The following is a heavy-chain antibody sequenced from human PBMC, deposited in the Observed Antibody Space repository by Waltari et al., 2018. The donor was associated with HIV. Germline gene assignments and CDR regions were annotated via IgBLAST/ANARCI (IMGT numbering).Heavy chain of an antibody. J-gene: IGHJ4*02. Sequence: EVQLLESGGGLVQPGGSLRLCCAASGSTFVSYDLNWVHQAPGKGLEWVSAISGSGGSTYYADSVKCRFTISRDNSKNTLYLQMNSLRAEDTAVYYCAKDPYDSSGRSFDYWGQGTLVTVSS. CDR3: AKDPYDSSGRSFDY. CDR1: GSTFVSYD. V-gene: IGHV3-23*01. D-gene: IGHD3-22*01. CDR2: ISGSGGST.